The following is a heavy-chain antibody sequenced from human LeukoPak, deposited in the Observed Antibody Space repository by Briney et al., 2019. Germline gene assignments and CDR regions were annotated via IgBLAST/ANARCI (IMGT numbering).Heavy chain of an antibody. Sequence: ASVKVSCKASGYTFTSHAMHWVRQAPGQRLEWMGWINAGNGNTKYSQKFQGRVAITRDTSASTAYMELSSLRSEDTAVYYCARDQSYSGYDYWGQGTLVTVSS. CDR1: GYTFTSHA. V-gene: IGHV1-3*01. J-gene: IGHJ4*02. CDR2: INAGNGNT. D-gene: IGHD5-12*01. CDR3: ARDQSYSGYDY.